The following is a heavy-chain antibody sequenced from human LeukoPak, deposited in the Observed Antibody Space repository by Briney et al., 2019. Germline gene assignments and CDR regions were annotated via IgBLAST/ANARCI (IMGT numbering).Heavy chain of an antibody. V-gene: IGHV3-21*01. D-gene: IGHD2-15*01. CDR3: ARDTGGGSWFDP. J-gene: IGHJ5*02. CDR1: GFTFSSYS. Sequence: GGSLRLSCAASGFTFSSYSMNWVRQAPGKGLEWVSSISSSSSYIYYADSVKGRFTISRDNAKNSLYLQMNSLRAEDTAVYYCARDTGGGSWFDPWGQGTLVTVSS. CDR2: ISSSSSYI.